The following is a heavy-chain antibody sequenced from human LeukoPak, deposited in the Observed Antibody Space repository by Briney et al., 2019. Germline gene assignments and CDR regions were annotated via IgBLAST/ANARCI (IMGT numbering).Heavy chain of an antibody. J-gene: IGHJ4*01. CDR1: GFTFSSYW. Sequence: GGSLRLSCAVSGFTFSSYWMNRVRQAPGKGLEWVASIKQDGSEKSYVDSVKGRFTISRDNAKNSLYLQMSSLRAEDTAVYYCARDGTAPGLYFDLWGQGTLVTVSS. CDR2: IKQDGSEK. D-gene: IGHD6-13*01. CDR3: ARDGTAPGLYFDL. V-gene: IGHV3-7*01.